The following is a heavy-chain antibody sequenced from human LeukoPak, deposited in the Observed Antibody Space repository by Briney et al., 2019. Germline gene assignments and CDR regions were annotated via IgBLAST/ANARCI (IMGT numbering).Heavy chain of an antibody. V-gene: IGHV3-48*01. Sequence: GGSLRLSCAASGFTFSSSAMNWVRQAPGKGLEWVAYISSSISIIYYADSVKGRFTISRDNAKNSLYLHLNSLRVEDTAVYYCARAPYGSNSGGGYFDYWGQGTLVTVSS. J-gene: IGHJ4*02. CDR2: ISSSISII. CDR3: ARAPYGSNSGGGYFDY. CDR1: GFTFSSSA. D-gene: IGHD4-23*01.